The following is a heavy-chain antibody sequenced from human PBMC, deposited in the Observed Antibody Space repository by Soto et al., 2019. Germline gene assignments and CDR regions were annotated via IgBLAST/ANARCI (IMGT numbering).Heavy chain of an antibody. J-gene: IGHJ4*01. Sequence: PSQTLSLTCAITGDSVSSNSAGWSWVRQSPSRGLEWLGRTYYRFKWYYEYAVSVRGRITINPDTSKNQSSLQLNSVTPEDTAVYFCARGEQYSGRIFDYWGQGTLVTVSS. CDR1: GDSVSSNSAG. CDR3: ARGEQYSGRIFDY. V-gene: IGHV6-1*01. D-gene: IGHD1-26*01. CDR2: TYYRFKWYY.